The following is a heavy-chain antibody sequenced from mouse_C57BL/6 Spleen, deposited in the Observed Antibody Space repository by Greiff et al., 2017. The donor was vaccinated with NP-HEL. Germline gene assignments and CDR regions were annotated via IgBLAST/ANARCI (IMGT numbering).Heavy chain of an antibody. CDR2: ISYDGSN. CDR1: GYSITSGYY. Sequence: EVKLVESGPGLVKPSQSLSLTCSVTGYSITSGYYWNWIRQFPGNKLEWMGYISYDGSNNYNPSLKNRISITRDTSKNQFFLKLNSVTTEDTATYYCARMRDSSFAYWGQGTLVTVSA. V-gene: IGHV3-6*01. J-gene: IGHJ3*01. CDR3: ARMRDSSFAY.